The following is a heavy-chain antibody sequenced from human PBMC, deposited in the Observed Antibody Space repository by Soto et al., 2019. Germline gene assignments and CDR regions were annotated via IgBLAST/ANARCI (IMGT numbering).Heavy chain of an antibody. J-gene: IGHJ3*02. CDR2: ISGSGGST. CDR1: GFTFSTYA. CDR3: AKVLISGVVRTSAFDI. D-gene: IGHD3-3*01. V-gene: IGHV3-23*01. Sequence: GGSLRLSCAASGFTFSTYAMSWVRQAPGKGLEWVSAISGSGGSTYYADSVKGRFTISRDNSKNTLYLQMNSLRVEDTAVYYCAKVLISGVVRTSAFDIWGQGTMVTVSS.